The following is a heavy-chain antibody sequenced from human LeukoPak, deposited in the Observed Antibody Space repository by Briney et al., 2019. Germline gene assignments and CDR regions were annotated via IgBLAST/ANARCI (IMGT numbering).Heavy chain of an antibody. CDR3: AREDGDYVFDY. CDR2: ISSSSSYI. D-gene: IGHD4-17*01. Sequence: KPGRTLRLSCAASGFTFSSDSMNRVRQAPGKGQKWVSSISSSSSYIYYADSVKGRFTISRDNAKNSLYLQMNSLRAEDTAVYYCAREDGDYVFDYWGQGTLVTVSS. V-gene: IGHV3-21*01. CDR1: GFTFSSDS. J-gene: IGHJ4*02.